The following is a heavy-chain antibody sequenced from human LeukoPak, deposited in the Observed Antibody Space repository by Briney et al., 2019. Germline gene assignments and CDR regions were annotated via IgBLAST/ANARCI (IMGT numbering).Heavy chain of an antibody. D-gene: IGHD3-22*01. V-gene: IGHV4-31*03. CDR2: IYYMGNR. J-gene: IGHJ4*02. CDR1: GGFISSGGYY. CDR3: ARSSYYDSSGYYFDY. Sequence: TLSLTCTVSGGFISSGGYYWSWIRQHPGKGLEWMGYIYYMGNRFYSPSLKSRVTISVDTSKNQFSLKLSSVTAADTAVYYCARSSYYDSSGYYFDYWGQGTLVTVSS.